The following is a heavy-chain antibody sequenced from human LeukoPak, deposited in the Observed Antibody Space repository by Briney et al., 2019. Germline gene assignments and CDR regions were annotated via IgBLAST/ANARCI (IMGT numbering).Heavy chain of an antibody. J-gene: IGHJ4*02. CDR2: ISGNNDNP. Sequence: ASVRVSCKASGYTFSNFGINWVRQAPGQGLEWMGWISGNNDNPNYGQKFQGRFTVTTDSSTNTAYMELRNLRLDDTAVYYCARDGTSTDDYWGQGTLVTVSS. D-gene: IGHD2-2*01. CDR1: GYTFSNFG. V-gene: IGHV1-18*01. CDR3: ARDGTSTDDY.